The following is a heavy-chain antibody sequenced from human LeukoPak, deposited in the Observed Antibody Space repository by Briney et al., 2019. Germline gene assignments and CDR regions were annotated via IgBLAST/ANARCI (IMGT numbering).Heavy chain of an antibody. J-gene: IGHJ6*04. CDR1: GGSFSGYY. CDR2: INHSGST. Sequence: SETLSLTCAVYGGSFSGYYWSWIRQLPGKGLEWIGEINHSGSTNYNPSLKSRVTISVDTSKNQFSLKLSSVTAADTAVYYCARGSKNSYYYYGIDVWGKGTTVTVS. D-gene: IGHD2/OR15-2a*01. CDR3: ARGSKNSYYYYGIDV. V-gene: IGHV4-34*01.